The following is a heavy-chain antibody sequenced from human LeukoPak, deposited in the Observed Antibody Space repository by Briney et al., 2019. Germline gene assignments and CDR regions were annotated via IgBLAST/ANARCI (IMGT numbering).Heavy chain of an antibody. V-gene: IGHV4-34*01. J-gene: IGHJ1*01. CDR1: GGSFSGYY. D-gene: IGHD2-2*01. CDR2: INHSGST. Sequence: SETLSLTCAVYGGSFSGYYWSWLRQPPGKGLEWIGEINHSGSTNYNPSLKSRVTISVDTSKNQFSLKLSSVTAADTAVYYCARSPVRVVPAATNFQHWGQGTLVTVSS. CDR3: ARSPVRVVPAATNFQH.